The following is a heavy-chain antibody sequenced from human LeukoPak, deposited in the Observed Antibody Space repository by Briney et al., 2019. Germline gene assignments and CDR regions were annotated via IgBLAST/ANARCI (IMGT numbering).Heavy chain of an antibody. D-gene: IGHD3-10*01. CDR3: ARDLWDYFGSGTYYYSAMDV. J-gene: IGHJ6*02. V-gene: IGHV3-48*01. CDR1: GFTFSSSS. CDR2: ISGSSSTI. Sequence: GGSLRLSCVASGFTFSSSSMNWVRQAPGKGLEWVSYISGSSSTIYYADSVKGRFTISRDNAKNSLYLQMNSLRAEDTAVYYCARDLWDYFGSGTYYYSAMDVWGQGTTVTVSS.